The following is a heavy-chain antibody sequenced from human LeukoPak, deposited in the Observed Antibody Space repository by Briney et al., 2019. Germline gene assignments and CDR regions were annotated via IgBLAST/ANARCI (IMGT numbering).Heavy chain of an antibody. CDR1: GITFSSYS. J-gene: IGHJ4*02. CDR2: ISSSSSYI. V-gene: IGHV3-21*01. CDR3: ARDTSGYSGYEFDY. Sequence: PGGSLRLSCAASGITFSSYSMNWVRQAPGKGLEWVSSISSSSSYIYYADSVKGRFTISRDNAKNSLYLQMNSLRAEDTAVYYCARDTSGYSGYEFDYWGQGTLVTVSS. D-gene: IGHD5-12*01.